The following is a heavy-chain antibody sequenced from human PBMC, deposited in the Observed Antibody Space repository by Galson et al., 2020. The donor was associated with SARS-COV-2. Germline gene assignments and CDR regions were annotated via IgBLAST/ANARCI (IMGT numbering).Heavy chain of an antibody. V-gene: IGHV4-39*07. CDR1: GGSINSSRFY. CDR2: IHYSGNT. CDR3: AKGSPPYGFGIKWFDP. J-gene: IGHJ5*02. D-gene: IGHD3-3*01. Sequence: SETLSLTCSVSGGSINSSRFYWGWIRQSPRKGLEWIARIHYSGNTYYNPSRKSRVTISVDTSKNQISRNRRSVTSSDTAVYYCAKGSPPYGFGIKWFDPWGQGTLVAVSS.